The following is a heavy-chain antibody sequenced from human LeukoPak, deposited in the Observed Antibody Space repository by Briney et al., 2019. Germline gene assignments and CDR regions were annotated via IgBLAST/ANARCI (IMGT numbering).Heavy chain of an antibody. CDR3: AKALSGYAHYYYYGMDV. J-gene: IGHJ6*02. V-gene: IGHV3-30-3*01. CDR2: ISYDGSNK. D-gene: IGHD5-12*01. CDR1: GFTFSSYA. Sequence: PGGSLRLSCAASGFTFSSYAMHWVRQAPGKGLEWVAVISYDGSNKYYADSVKGRFTISRDNSKNTLYLQMNSLRAEDTAVYYCAKALSGYAHYYYYGMDVWGQGTTVTVSS.